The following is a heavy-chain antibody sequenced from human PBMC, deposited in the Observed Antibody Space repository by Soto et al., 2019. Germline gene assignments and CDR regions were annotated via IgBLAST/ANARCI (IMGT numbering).Heavy chain of an antibody. J-gene: IGHJ3*01. CDR1: GYTFTDYY. D-gene: IGHD2-21*01. CDR2: INPNSGGT. Sequence: QVHLVQSGTEVKMSGASVKVSCKASGYTFTDYYIHWVRQAPGQGLEWLGWINPNSGGTNYVQNFQACVTMTRDPPIPTSYIELRRLPSGATPVNYFARDPIYIPSLAFWDQGTMVTVSS. CDR3: ARDPIYIPSLAF. V-gene: IGHV1-2*04.